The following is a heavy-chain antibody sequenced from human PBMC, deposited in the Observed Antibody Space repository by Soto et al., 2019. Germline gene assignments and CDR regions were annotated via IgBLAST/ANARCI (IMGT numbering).Heavy chain of an antibody. Sequence: PGESLQISYKASEVHLNTYWIALVRQMPGKGLEWMGAIFPGDSDTKYSPSFEGQVTISADRSTSTAFVQWDSLRPEDTAVYKCAKDLRTTISDYGMDVWGQGTTVTVSS. D-gene: IGHD2-15*01. CDR2: IFPGDSDT. V-gene: IGHV5-51*01. CDR1: EVHLNTYW. J-gene: IGHJ6*02. CDR3: AKDLRTTISDYGMDV.